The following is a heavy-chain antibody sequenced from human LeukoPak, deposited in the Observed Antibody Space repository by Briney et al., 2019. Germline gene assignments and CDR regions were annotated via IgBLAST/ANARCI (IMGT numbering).Heavy chain of an antibody. CDR2: IRNKADGGTT. V-gene: IGHV3-49*04. CDR3: SRFYSSGWASGAFDI. D-gene: IGHD3-22*01. J-gene: IGHJ3*02. CDR1: GFTFSDYA. Sequence: GGSLRLSCTTSGFTFSDYAVSWVRQAPGKGLEWIGFIRNKADGGTTEYAASVKGRFTISRDDSKTIAHLQMSSLKTEDTAVYYCSRFYSSGWASGAFDIWGQGTMVTVSS.